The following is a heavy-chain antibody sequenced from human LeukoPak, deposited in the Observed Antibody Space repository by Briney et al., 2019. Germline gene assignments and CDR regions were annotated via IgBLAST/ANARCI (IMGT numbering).Heavy chain of an antibody. CDR1: GFSLSTSGAG. J-gene: IGHJ4*02. V-gene: IGHV2-5*02. CDR3: AHRLHDTAMATDFDY. D-gene: IGHD5-18*01. CDR2: IYWDDDK. Sequence: SGPTLVNPTQTLTLTCTFSGFSLSTSGAGVGWIRQPPGKALEWLALIYWDDDKRYSPSLKSRLTITKDTSKNQVVLTMTNMDPVDTATYYCAHRLHDTAMATDFDYWGQGTLVTVSS.